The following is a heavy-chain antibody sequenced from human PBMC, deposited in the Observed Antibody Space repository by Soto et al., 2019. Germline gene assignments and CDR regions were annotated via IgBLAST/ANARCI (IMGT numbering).Heavy chain of an antibody. V-gene: IGHV4-61*01. J-gene: IGHJ4*02. CDR1: GGSVTSGSYY. D-gene: IGHD5-12*01. Sequence: QVQLQESGPGLVKPSETLSLTCSVSGGSVTSGSYYWSWIRQPPGKGLEWIGYIYSSGGTSYNPSLKSRVTISVDASKNQFSLKLTSVTAADTAVYYCARDGDGYNNWGQRTLVTVSS. CDR2: IYSSGGT. CDR3: ARDGDGYNN.